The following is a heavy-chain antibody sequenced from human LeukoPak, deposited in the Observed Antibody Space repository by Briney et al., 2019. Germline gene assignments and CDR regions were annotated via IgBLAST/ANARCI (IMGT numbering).Heavy chain of an antibody. Sequence: SQTLSLTCAVSGGSISSGGYSWSWIRQPPGKGLKWIGYIYHSGSTYYNPSLKSRVTISVDRSKNQFSLKLSSVTAADTAVYYCARFCSGGSCPFDPWGQGTLVTVSS. V-gene: IGHV4-30-2*01. CDR2: IYHSGST. J-gene: IGHJ5*02. D-gene: IGHD2-15*01. CDR1: GGSISSGGYS. CDR3: ARFCSGGSCPFDP.